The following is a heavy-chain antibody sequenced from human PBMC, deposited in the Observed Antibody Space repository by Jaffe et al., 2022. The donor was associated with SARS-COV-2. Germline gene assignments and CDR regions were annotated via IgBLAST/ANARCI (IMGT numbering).Heavy chain of an antibody. D-gene: IGHD2-2*01. J-gene: IGHJ6*02. Sequence: EVQLVESGGGLVQPGGSLRLSCAASGFTFSSYWMHWVRQAPGKGLVWVSRINSDGSSTSYADSVKGRFTISRDNAKNTLYLQMNSLRAEDTAVYYCARLEYQLPNKYYYYYGMDVWGQGTTVTVSS. CDR3: ARLEYQLPNKYYYYYGMDV. CDR1: GFTFSSYW. CDR2: INSDGSST. V-gene: IGHV3-74*01.